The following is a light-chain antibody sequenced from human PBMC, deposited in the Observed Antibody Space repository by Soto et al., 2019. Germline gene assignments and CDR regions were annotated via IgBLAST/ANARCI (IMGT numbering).Light chain of an antibody. J-gene: IGLJ1*01. CDR1: SSDIGDSNY. V-gene: IGLV2-14*03. CDR3: SSFRSSSTSYV. Sequence: QSGLTQPASVSESPGQSITIYYTGTSSDIGDSNYVSWYQQHPGKAPKLVIYDVSNRPSGVSNRFSGSKSANTASLTISGLQAEDEADYYCSSFRSSSTSYVFGTGTKVTVL. CDR2: DVS.